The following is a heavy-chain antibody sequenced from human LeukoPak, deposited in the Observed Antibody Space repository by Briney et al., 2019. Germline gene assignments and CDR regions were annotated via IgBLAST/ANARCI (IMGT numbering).Heavy chain of an antibody. Sequence: GGSLRLSCAASGFTFSSYAMSWVRQAPGKGLEWVSAISGSGGSTYYADSVKGRLTISRDNSKNTPYLQMNSLRAEDTAVYYCAKYENPVTPSYFGYWGQGTLVTVSS. CDR3: AKYENPVTPSYFGY. CDR1: GFTFSSYA. D-gene: IGHD4-17*01. V-gene: IGHV3-23*01. CDR2: ISGSGGST. J-gene: IGHJ4*02.